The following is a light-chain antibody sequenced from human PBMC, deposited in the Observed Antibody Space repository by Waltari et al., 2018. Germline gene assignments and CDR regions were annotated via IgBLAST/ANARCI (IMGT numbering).Light chain of an antibody. V-gene: IGLV4-69*01. Sequence: QLVLTQSPSASASLGASVKFTCTLSSGHSGTAIAWHQQQAEKCPRFLRKVNSDGSHRKGDGVPDRFSGSSSGAERDLTTASLQSEDEADYYCQTGGHGNWVFGGGTKLTVL. CDR2: VNSDGSH. CDR1: SGHSGTA. J-gene: IGLJ3*02. CDR3: QTGGHGNWV.